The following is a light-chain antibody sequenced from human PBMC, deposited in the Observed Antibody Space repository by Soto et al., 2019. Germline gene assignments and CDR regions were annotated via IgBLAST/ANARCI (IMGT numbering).Light chain of an antibody. V-gene: IGKV3-11*01. J-gene: IGKJ4*01. CDR3: QQRSNWPLT. CDR2: DAS. Sequence: EIVMTQSPATLSVSPGERATLSCMASQSISSDVAWYQQKPGQAPRLLIYDASSRATGIPARFSGSGSGTDFTLTISRLEPEDFAVYYCQQRSNWPLTFGGGTKVDIK. CDR1: QSISSD.